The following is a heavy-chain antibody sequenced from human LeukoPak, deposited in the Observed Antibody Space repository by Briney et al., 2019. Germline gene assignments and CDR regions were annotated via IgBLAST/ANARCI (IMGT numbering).Heavy chain of an antibody. CDR1: GGSISTYDYY. V-gene: IGHV4-30-4*08. J-gene: IGHJ5*02. CDR2: MYYSGTT. D-gene: IGHD3-3*01. CDR3: ARDPYDFWSGFHWFDP. Sequence: PSETLSLTCTVTGGSISTYDYYWSWIRQPPGKGLEGIGYMYYSGTTYYNPSLKSRVPMSVDTSKNQFSLKLSSVTAADTAMYYCARDPYDFWSGFHWFDPWGQGTLVTVSS.